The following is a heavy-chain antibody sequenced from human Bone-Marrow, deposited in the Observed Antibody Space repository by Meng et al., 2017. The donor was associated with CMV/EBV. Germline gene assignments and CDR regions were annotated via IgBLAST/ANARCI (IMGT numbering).Heavy chain of an antibody. J-gene: IGHJ5*02. V-gene: IGHV4-59*12. D-gene: IGHD3-3*01. CDR1: GGSISSYY. CDR3: ARESGSYDFWSGYYSPGWFDP. CDR2: IYYSGST. Sequence: GSLRLSCTVSGGSISSYYWSWIRQPPGKGLEWIGYIYYSGSTNYNPSLKSRVTISVDTSKNQFSLKLSSVTAADTAVYYCARESGSYDFWSGYYSPGWFDPWGQGTLVTVYS.